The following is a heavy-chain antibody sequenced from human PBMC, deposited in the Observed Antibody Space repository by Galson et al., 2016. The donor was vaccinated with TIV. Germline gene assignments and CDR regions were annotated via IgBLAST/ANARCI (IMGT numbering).Heavy chain of an antibody. Sequence: SVKVSCKASGGTFSNFVISWVRQAPGQGLEWMGSINPIFGTANYAQKFQGRVTITADTSTSTIYMELSSLRSEDTAVYYCAIGRGYYFGSGSSYFDYWGQGSLVTFSS. J-gene: IGHJ4*02. D-gene: IGHD3-10*01. CDR1: GGTFSNFV. CDR2: INPIFGTA. V-gene: IGHV1-69*06. CDR3: AIGRGYYFGSGSSYFDY.